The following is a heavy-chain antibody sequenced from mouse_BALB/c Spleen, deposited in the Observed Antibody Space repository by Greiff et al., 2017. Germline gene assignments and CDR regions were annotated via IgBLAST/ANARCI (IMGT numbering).Heavy chain of an antibody. CDR1: GFSLSRYS. CDR3: ARNPPPYGRGEHWYFYV. J-gene: IGHJ1*01. CDR2: IWGGGST. Sequence: QVQLKESGPGLVAPSQSLSITCTVSGFSLSRYSVHWVRQPPGKGLEWLGMIWGGGSTDYNSALKSRLSISKDNSKSQVFLKMNSLQTDDTAMYYCARNPPPYGRGEHWYFYVWGAGTTVTVSA. V-gene: IGHV2-6-4*01. D-gene: IGHD1-1*01.